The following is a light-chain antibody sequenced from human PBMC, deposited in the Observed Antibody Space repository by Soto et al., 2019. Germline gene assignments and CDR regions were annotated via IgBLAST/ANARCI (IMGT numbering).Light chain of an antibody. CDR1: QSISSY. V-gene: IGKV1D-13*01. J-gene: IGKJ5*01. CDR2: DAS. Sequence: IQMTQSPTSLSASVGDRVTITCRASQSISSYLNWYQQKPGKAPKLLIYDASSLESGVPSRFSGSGSGTDFTLTISSLQPEDFATYYCQQFNNYITFGQGTRLENK. CDR3: QQFNNYIT.